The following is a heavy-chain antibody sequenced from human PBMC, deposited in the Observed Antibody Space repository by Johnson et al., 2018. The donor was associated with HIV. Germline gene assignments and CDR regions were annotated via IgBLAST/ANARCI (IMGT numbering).Heavy chain of an antibody. CDR3: TTHSGSYAFDI. V-gene: IGHV3-15*01. J-gene: IGHJ3*02. CDR1: GFTFSNAW. CDR2: IKSKTDGGTT. D-gene: IGHD1-26*01. Sequence: VESGGSLRLSCAASGFTFSNAWMSWVRQAPGKGLEWVGRIKSKTDGGTTDYAAPVKGRFTISRDDSKNTLYLQMNSLKTEDTAVYYCTTHSGSYAFDIWGQGTMVTVSS.